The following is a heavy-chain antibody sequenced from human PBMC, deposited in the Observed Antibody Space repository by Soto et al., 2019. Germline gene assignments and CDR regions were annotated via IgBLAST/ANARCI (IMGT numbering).Heavy chain of an antibody. CDR2: IYSGGST. V-gene: IGHV3-53*04. CDR3: ARELADIVVVVAATGPYYYYYMDV. Sequence: EVQLVESGGGLVQPGGSLILSCTASCFTVSSNYMSCVRQAPGKGLEWISVIYSGGSTYYADSVKGRFTISRHNSKNTLYLQMNSLRAEDTAVYYCARELADIVVVVAATGPYYYYYMDVWGKGTTVTVSS. J-gene: IGHJ6*03. D-gene: IGHD2-15*01. CDR1: CFTVSSNY.